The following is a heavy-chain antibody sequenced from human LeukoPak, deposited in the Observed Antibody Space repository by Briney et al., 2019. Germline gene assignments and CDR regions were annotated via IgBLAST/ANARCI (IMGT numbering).Heavy chain of an antibody. Sequence: ASVKVSCKASGGTFSSYAISWVRQAPGQGLEWMGGIIPIFGTANYAQKFQGRVTITADESTSTAYMELSSLRSEDTAVYYCASSPYYYGSGPRGWFDPWGQGTLVTVSS. D-gene: IGHD3-10*01. CDR1: GGTFSSYA. V-gene: IGHV1-69*13. CDR2: IIPIFGTA. J-gene: IGHJ5*02. CDR3: ASSPYYYGSGPRGWFDP.